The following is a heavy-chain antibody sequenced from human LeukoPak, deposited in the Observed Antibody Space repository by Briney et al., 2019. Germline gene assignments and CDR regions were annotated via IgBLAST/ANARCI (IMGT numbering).Heavy chain of an antibody. CDR3: ARATRAGDYVWGSYRYFTELHLDY. CDR2: ISYDGSNK. J-gene: IGHJ4*02. D-gene: IGHD3-16*02. Sequence: PGGSLRLSCAASGFTFSSYAMHWVRQAPGKGLEWVAVISYDGSNKYYADSVKGRFTISRDNSKNTLYLQMNSLRAEDTAVYYCARATRAGDYVWGSYRYFTELHLDYWGQGTLVTVSS. CDR1: GFTFSSYA. V-gene: IGHV3-30-3*01.